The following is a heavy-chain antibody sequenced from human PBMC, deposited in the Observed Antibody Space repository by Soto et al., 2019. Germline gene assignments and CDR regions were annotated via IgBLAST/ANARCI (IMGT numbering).Heavy chain of an antibody. J-gene: IGHJ4*02. CDR1: GFIFSSYG. Sequence: QVQLVESGGGVVQPGRSLRLSCAASGFIFSSYGMHWVRQAPGKGLEWVAVISYEGSHTYYADSVKGRFTITRDNSKNTLYLQMNSLRPEDTAVYYGAKEVHCGGGSFSWSEGFDYWGQGTLLTVSS. CDR2: ISYEGSHT. V-gene: IGHV3-30*18. D-gene: IGHD2-15*01. CDR3: AKEVHCGGGSFSWSEGFDY.